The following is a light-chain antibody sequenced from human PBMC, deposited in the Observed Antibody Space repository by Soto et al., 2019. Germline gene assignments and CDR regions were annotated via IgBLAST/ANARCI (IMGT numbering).Light chain of an antibody. CDR1: SGHRLYA. J-gene: IGLJ3*02. CDR3: QTWGTGIRV. Sequence: QSVLTQSPSASASLGASVTLTCTLSSGHRLYAIAWHQQQPEKGPRYLMKLNSDGSHSKGDGIPDRFSGSSSGAERYLTISSLQSEDEADYYCQTWGTGIRVFGGGTKLTVL. V-gene: IGLV4-69*01. CDR2: LNSDGSH.